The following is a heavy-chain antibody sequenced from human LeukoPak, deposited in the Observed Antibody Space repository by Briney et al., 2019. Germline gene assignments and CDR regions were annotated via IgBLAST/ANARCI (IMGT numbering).Heavy chain of an antibody. CDR2: INYHGTI. Sequence: PSETLSPTCIVSSRSINRYYSSWIRQSPGKGLEWIGYINYHGTIDYNPSLRTRLTISWDTSKNFVFLKLRSVTAADTAVYYCARLDCLAGTCYNFWGLGTHVTVSS. V-gene: IGHV4-59*08. J-gene: IGHJ4*02. CDR3: ARLDCLAGTCYNF. D-gene: IGHD5-24*01. CDR1: SRSINRYY.